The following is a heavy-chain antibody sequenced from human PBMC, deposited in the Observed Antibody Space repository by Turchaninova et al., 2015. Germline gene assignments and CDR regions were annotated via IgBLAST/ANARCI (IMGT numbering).Heavy chain of an antibody. CDR1: GYTFPNYD. CDR3: ARYRREESSGVFDY. D-gene: IGHD3-10*01. J-gene: IGHJ4*02. V-gene: IGHV1-8*03. Sequence: QVQLVQSGAEVKKPGASVKVSCKASGYTFPNYDINWVRQATGQGLEWMGWMNPNSGKTGDAQKVQVRVTIPSNTPRRTAYMELSSLRSEDTAVYYCARYRREESSGVFDYWGQGTLVTVSS. CDR2: MNPNSGKT.